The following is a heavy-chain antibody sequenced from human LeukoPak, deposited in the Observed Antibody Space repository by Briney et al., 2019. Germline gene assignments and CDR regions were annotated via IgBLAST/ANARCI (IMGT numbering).Heavy chain of an antibody. D-gene: IGHD5-12*01. J-gene: IGHJ6*02. CDR3: AKGGGYSGYDFSDKSVKYGMDV. CDR2: ISGSGGST. CDR1: GFTFSSYA. Sequence: GGSLRLSCAASGFTFSSYAMSWVRQAPGKGLEWASAISGSGGSTYYADSVKGRFTISRDNSKNTLYLQMNSLRAEDTAVYYCAKGGGYSGYDFSDKSVKYGMDVWGQGTMVTVAS. V-gene: IGHV3-23*01.